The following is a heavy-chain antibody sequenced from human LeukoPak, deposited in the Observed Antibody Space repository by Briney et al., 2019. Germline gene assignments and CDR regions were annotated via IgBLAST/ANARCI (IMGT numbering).Heavy chain of an antibody. CDR1: GGSISSGGYY. Sequence: SETLSLTCTVSGGSISSGGYYWSWIRQHPGKGLEWIGYIYYSGSTYYNPSLKSRVTISVDTSKNQFSLKLSSVTAADTAVYYCASGRYYGSGSYYYAFDIWGQGTMVTVSS. J-gene: IGHJ3*02. V-gene: IGHV4-31*03. CDR2: IYYSGST. D-gene: IGHD3-10*01. CDR3: ASGRYYGSGSYYYAFDI.